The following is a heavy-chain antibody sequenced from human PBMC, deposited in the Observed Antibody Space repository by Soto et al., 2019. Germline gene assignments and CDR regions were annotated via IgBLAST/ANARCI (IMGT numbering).Heavy chain of an antibody. CDR2: IHYSGTT. CDR1: DASITPNW. CDR3: TRALLKSLDY. J-gene: IGHJ4*02. V-gene: IGHV4-4*02. D-gene: IGHD3-9*01. Sequence: QVQLQESGPGLVKPSETLSLTCAVSDASITPNWWSWVRQSPGKGLEWIGEIHYSGTTNYNPSLNSRVTISLDKSKNQFSLNLNSVTAADTAMYYCTRALLKSLDYWGQGTLVTVSS.